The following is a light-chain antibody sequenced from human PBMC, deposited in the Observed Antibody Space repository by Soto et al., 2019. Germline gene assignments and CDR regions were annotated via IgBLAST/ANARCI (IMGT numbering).Light chain of an antibody. Sequence: DIQMTQSPSSVSASVGDRVTITCRASQAISTWLAWYQQKPGKAPKLLIYAASNLQTGVPSRFSGSGSGTDFTLTNSSLHPEDFATYYCQQANSFPRTFGQGTKVDIK. CDR1: QAISTW. CDR2: AAS. V-gene: IGKV1D-12*01. CDR3: QQANSFPRT. J-gene: IGKJ1*01.